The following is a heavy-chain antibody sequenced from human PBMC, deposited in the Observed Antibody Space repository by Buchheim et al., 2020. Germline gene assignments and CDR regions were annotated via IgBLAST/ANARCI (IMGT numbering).Heavy chain of an antibody. D-gene: IGHD1-7*01. J-gene: IGHJ5*02. V-gene: IGHV4-39*01. CDR3: ALLRITGTTWSNWFDP. CDR2: IYYTGST. CDR1: GGSIRNSNYY. Sequence: QLQLQESGPRLVKPAETLSLTCSVSGGSIRNSNYYWGWIRQPPGKGLEWVGNIYYTGSTSYNPALKSRVIISEDMSNNQFSLNLTSVTAPDTAVYYCALLRITGTTWSNWFDPWGQGTL.